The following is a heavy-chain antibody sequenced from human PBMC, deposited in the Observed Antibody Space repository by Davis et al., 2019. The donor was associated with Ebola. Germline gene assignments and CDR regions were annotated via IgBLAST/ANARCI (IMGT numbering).Heavy chain of an antibody. J-gene: IGHJ4*02. CDR2: IYDHRT. CDR1: GFTVSSNH. D-gene: IGHD6-19*01. V-gene: IGHV3-53*05. Sequence: GESLKISCAASGFTVSSNHMSCVRQAPGKGLEWVSVIYDHRTAYADSLRGRFIISRDKSNNTLYLEMNSLRFDDTAVYYCATTQWLREFDNWGQGTLVTVSS. CDR3: ATTQWLREFDN.